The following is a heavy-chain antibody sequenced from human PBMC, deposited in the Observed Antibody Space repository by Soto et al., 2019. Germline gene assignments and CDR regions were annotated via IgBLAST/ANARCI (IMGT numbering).Heavy chain of an antibody. Sequence: SGPTLVKPTQTLTLTCTFSGFSLSTSGVGVGWIRQPPGKALEWLALIYWNDDKRYSPSLKSRLTITKDTSKNQVVLTMTNMDPVDTATYYCALAVAGTGLEIYYFDYWGQGTLVTVSS. J-gene: IGHJ4*02. CDR2: IYWNDDK. V-gene: IGHV2-5*01. CDR1: GFSLSTSGVG. D-gene: IGHD6-19*01. CDR3: ALAVAGTGLEIYYFDY.